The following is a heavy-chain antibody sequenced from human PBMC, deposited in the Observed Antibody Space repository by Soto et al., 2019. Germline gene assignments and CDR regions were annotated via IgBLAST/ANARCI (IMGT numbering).Heavy chain of an antibody. CDR1: GYTFTSYG. D-gene: IGHD6-19*01. CDR2: ISAYNSNT. CDR3: ARDLAVGLVDY. J-gene: IGHJ4*02. Sequence: QVQLVQSGAEVKKPGASVKVSCKASGYTFTSYGISWVRQAPGQGLEWMGWISAYNSNTKSAQKLQGRVTMTTDTSTSTADMELRSLRADDTAVYYCARDLAVGLVDYWGQGTLVTVSS. V-gene: IGHV1-18*01.